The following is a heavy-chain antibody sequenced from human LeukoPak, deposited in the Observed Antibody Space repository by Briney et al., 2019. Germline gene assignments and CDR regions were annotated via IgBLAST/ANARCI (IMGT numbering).Heavy chain of an antibody. Sequence: SETLSLTCTVSGGSVSSINSHWGWIRQSPGKGLEWIGRIYTSGSTNYNPSLKSRVTMSVDTSKNQFSLKLSSVTAADTAVYYCARAGTQNDNWLDPWGQGTLVTVSS. CDR2: IYTSGST. CDR1: GGSVSSINSH. D-gene: IGHD1-1*01. J-gene: IGHJ5*02. CDR3: ARAGTQNDNWLDP. V-gene: IGHV4-39*07.